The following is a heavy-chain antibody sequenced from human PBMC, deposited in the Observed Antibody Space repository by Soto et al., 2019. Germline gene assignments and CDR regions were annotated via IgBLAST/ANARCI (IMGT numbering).Heavy chain of an antibody. CDR3: AKAVQLWLLQPPNWFDP. CDR1: GFTFSSYA. CDR2: ISGSGGST. V-gene: IGHV3-23*01. D-gene: IGHD5-18*01. Sequence: GGSLRLSCAASGFTFSSYAMSWVRQAPGKGLEWVSAISGSGGSTYYADSVKGRFTISRDNSKNTLYLQMNSLRAEDTAVYYCAKAVQLWLLQPPNWFDPWGQGTLVTVSS. J-gene: IGHJ5*02.